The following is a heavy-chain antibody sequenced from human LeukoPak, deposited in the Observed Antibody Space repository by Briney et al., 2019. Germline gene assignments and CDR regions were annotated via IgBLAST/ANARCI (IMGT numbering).Heavy chain of an antibody. V-gene: IGHV4-31*03. D-gene: IGHD6-19*01. CDR2: IYYSGST. CDR3: ARETIAVAGPNFDY. Sequence: SQTLSLTCTVSGGSISSGGYYWSWIRQHPGKGLEWIGYIYYSGSTYYNPSLKSRVTMSVDTSKNQFSLKLSSVTAADTAVYYCARETIAVAGPNFDYWGQGTLVTVSS. CDR1: GGSISSGGYY. J-gene: IGHJ4*02.